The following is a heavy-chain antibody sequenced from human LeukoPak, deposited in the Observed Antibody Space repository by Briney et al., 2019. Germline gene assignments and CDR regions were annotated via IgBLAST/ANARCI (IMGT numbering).Heavy chain of an antibody. CDR2: IYYSGST. CDR1: GGSISSYY. V-gene: IGHV4-59*01. Sequence: PSETLSLTCTVSGGSISSYYWSWIRQPPGKGLEWIGYIYYSGSTNYNPSLKSRVTISVDTSKDQFSLKLSSVTAADTAVYYCARFPAQIYDILTGCYNVGDYWGQGTLVTVSS. D-gene: IGHD3-9*01. J-gene: IGHJ4*02. CDR3: ARFPAQIYDILTGCYNVGDY.